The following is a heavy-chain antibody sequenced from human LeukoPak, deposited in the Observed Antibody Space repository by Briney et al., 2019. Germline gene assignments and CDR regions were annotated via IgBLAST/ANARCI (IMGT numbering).Heavy chain of an antibody. V-gene: IGHV1-2*02. CDR3: ARDWVGSYGSRQFDY. J-gene: IGHJ4*02. Sequence: ASVKVSCKASGYTFTGYYMHWVRQAPGQGLGWMGWINPNSGGTNYAQKFQGRVTMTRDTSISTAYMELSRLRSDDTAVYYCARDWVGSYGSRQFDYWGQGALVTVSS. CDR1: GYTFTGYY. D-gene: IGHD1-26*01. CDR2: INPNSGGT.